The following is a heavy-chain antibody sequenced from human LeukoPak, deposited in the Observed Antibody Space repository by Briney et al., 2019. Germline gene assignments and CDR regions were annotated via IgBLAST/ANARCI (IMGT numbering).Heavy chain of an antibody. D-gene: IGHD3-22*01. J-gene: IGHJ2*01. CDR1: GFTFSDYY. Sequence: GGSLRLSCAASGFTFSDYYMSWIRQAPGKGLEWVSYISSSGSTIYYADSVKGRFTISRDNAKNSLYLQMNSLRAEDTAVYYCARVAPGYDTLRYFDLWGRGTLVTVSS. CDR2: ISSSGSTI. CDR3: ARVAPGYDTLRYFDL. V-gene: IGHV3-11*04.